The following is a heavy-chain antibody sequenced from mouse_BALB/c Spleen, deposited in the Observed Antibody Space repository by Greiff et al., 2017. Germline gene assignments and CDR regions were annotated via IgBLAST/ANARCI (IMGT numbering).Heavy chain of an antibody. D-gene: IGHD2-4*01. CDR1: GFTFTDYY. V-gene: IGHV7-3*02. J-gene: IGHJ4*01. CDR3: ARGSTMITTRAMDY. Sequence: VQLKESGGGLVQPGGSLRLSCATSGFTFTDYYMSWVRQPPGKALEWLGFIRNKANGYTTEYSASVKGRFTISRDNSQSILYLQMNTLRAEDSATYYCARGSTMITTRAMDYWGQGTSVTVSS. CDR2: IRNKANGYTT.